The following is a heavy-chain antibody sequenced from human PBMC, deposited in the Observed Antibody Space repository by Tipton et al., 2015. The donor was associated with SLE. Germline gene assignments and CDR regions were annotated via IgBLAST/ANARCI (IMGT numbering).Heavy chain of an antibody. CDR3: ASYYDFWSGYYPEENRAYYFDY. V-gene: IGHV3-66*02. J-gene: IGHJ4*02. Sequence: SLPLSCAASGFTFLLSSLPFFLPPPFPSLSFFSTIGSAGDTYYADSVKGRFTISRDNSKNTLYLQMNSLRAEDTAVYYCASYYDFWSGYYPEENRAYYFDYWGQGTLVAVSS. D-gene: IGHD3-3*01. CDR2: IGSAGDT. CDR1: GFTFLLSS.